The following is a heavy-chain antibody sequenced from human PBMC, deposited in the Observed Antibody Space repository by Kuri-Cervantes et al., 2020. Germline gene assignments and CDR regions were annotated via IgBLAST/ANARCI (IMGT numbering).Heavy chain of an antibody. CDR3: ARDSVFDYYDSSGYFDY. CDR1: GFTFSSYS. V-gene: IGHV3-7*01. J-gene: IGHJ4*02. D-gene: IGHD3-22*01. Sequence: GGSLRLSCAASGFTFSSYSMNWVRQAPGKGLEWVANIKQDGSEKYYVDSVKGRFTISRDNAKNSLYLQMNSLRDEDTAVYYCARDSVFDYYDSSGYFDYWGQGTLVTVSS. CDR2: IKQDGSEK.